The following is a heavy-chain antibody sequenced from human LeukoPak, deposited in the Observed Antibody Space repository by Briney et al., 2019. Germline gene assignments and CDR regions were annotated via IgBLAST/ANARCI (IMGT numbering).Heavy chain of an antibody. CDR1: GFTFSDNY. CDR3: ARGKRRFDP. Sequence: PGGSLRLSCAASGFTFSDNYMSWIRQAPGKVLQWVSYTSSGSSIYYADSVKDRFTISRDNAKNSLYLQMNSLRAEDTAVYYCARGKRRFDPWRQGTVVTVSS. CDR2: TSSGSSI. V-gene: IGHV3-11*01. J-gene: IGHJ5*02.